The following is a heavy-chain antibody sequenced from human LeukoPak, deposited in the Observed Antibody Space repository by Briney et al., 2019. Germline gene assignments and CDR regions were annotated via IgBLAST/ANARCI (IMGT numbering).Heavy chain of an antibody. J-gene: IGHJ4*02. Sequence: YADSVKGRFTISRDNAMSSLYLQMNSLRAEDTALYYCARDYGSGSDYNGIDYWGQGTLVSVSS. D-gene: IGHD3-10*01. V-gene: IGHV3-20*03. CDR3: ARDYGSGSDYNGIDY.